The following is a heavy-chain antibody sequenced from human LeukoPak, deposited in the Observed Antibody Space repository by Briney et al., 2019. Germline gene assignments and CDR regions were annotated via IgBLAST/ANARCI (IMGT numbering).Heavy chain of an antibody. D-gene: IGHD5-18*01. J-gene: IGHJ4*02. CDR3: ARAKGYSYGYDDGGDY. CDR1: GYTFTSYD. V-gene: IGHV1-8*01. Sequence: EASVKVSCKASGYTFTSYDINWVRQATGQGLEWMGWMNPNSGNTGYAQKFQGRVTMTTDTSTSTAYMELRSLRSDDTAVYYCARAKGYSYGYDDGGDYWGQGTLVTVSS. CDR2: MNPNSGNT.